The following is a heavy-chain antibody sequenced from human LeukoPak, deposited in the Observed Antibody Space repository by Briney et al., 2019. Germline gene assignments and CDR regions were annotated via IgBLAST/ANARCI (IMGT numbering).Heavy chain of an antibody. J-gene: IGHJ4*02. CDR3: THDRSIAAYDS. CDR2: ISGSGGST. V-gene: IGHV3-23*01. D-gene: IGHD6-6*01. Sequence: GGSLRLSCAASGFTFNSYAMSWDRQAPGKGLEWVSAISGSGGSTYYADSVKGRFTISRDNSKNTLYLQMSSLRAEDTAVYYCTHDRSIAAYDSWGQGTLVTVSS. CDR1: GFTFNSYA.